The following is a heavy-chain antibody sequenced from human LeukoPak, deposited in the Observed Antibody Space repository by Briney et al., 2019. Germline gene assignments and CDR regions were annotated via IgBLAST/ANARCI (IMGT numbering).Heavy chain of an antibody. V-gene: IGHV4-39*01. CDR1: GGSISSSSYY. CDR3: ARRSGSYRYYFDY. D-gene: IGHD1-26*01. CDR2: IYYSGST. J-gene: IGHJ4*02. Sequence: PSETVSLTCTVSGGSISSSSYYWGWIRQPPGKGLEWIGSIYYSGSTYYNPSLKSRVTISVDTSKNQFSLKLSSVTAADTAVYYCARRSGSYRYYFDYRGQGTLVTVSS.